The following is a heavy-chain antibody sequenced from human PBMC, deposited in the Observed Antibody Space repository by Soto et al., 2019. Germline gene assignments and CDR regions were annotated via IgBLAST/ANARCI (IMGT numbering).Heavy chain of an antibody. V-gene: IGHV3-66*01. CDR1: GFTFDNYA. J-gene: IGHJ3*02. D-gene: IGHD1-1*01. CDR2: IYSGGST. Sequence: GGSLRLSCAASGFTFDNYAMGWVRQAPGEGLEWVSVIYSGGSTYYADSVKGRFTIARDNSKNTLYLQMNSLRAEDTAVYYCARVLYNWNDESVGAFDIWGLGTMVTVSS. CDR3: ARVLYNWNDESVGAFDI.